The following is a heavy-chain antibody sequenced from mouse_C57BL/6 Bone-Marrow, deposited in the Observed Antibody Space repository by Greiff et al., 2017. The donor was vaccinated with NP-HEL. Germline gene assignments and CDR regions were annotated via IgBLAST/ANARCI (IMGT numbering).Heavy chain of an antibody. CDR1: GFTFSSYA. D-gene: IGHD2-3*01. V-gene: IGHV5-4*03. J-gene: IGHJ1*03. Sequence: EVNLVESGGGLVKPGGSLKLSCAASGFTFSSYAMSWVRQTPEKRLEWVATISDGGSYTYYPDNVKGRFTIPRDNAKNNLYLQMRHLKTEDTALYYCARWLLRGYWYFDVWGTGTTVTVSS. CDR2: ISDGGSYT. CDR3: ARWLLRGYWYFDV.